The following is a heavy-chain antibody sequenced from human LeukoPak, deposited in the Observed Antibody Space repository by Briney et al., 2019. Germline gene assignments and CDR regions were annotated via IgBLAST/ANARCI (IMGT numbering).Heavy chain of an antibody. Sequence: GGSLRLSCAASGFIFSSFWMHWVRQVPGKGLVWVSHINSDGRKTDYADSVRGRFTISRDNAKNTPYLQMNRLTVEDTAVYYCARLAGAAAGTSWFDPWGQGTLVTVSS. CDR1: GFIFSSFW. J-gene: IGHJ5*02. D-gene: IGHD6-13*01. CDR3: ARLAGAAAGTSWFDP. CDR2: INSDGRKT. V-gene: IGHV3-74*01.